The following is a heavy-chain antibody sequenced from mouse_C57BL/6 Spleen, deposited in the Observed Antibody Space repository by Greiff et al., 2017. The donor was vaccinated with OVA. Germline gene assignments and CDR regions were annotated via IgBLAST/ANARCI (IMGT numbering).Heavy chain of an antibody. V-gene: IGHV1-31*01. Sequence: VQLKESGPELVKPGASVKISCKASGYSFTGYYMHWVKQSHGNILDWIGYIYPYNGVSSYNQKFKGKATLTVDKSSSTAYMELRSLTSEDSAVYYCAQGSYYGSSYGAMDYWGQGTSVTVSS. J-gene: IGHJ4*01. CDR2: IYPYNGVS. CDR3: AQGSYYGSSYGAMDY. D-gene: IGHD1-1*01. CDR1: GYSFTGYY.